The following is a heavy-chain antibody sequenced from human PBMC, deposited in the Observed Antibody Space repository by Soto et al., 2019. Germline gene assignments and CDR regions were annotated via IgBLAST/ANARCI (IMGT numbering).Heavy chain of an antibody. Sequence: ASVKVSCKASGYTFTGYYMHWVRQAPGQGPEWMGWINPNSGGTNYAQKFQGWVTMTRDTSISTAYMELSRLRSDDTAVYYCATGSYYYGSGVYYGMDVWGQGTTVTVSS. V-gene: IGHV1-2*04. J-gene: IGHJ6*02. CDR2: INPNSGGT. CDR3: ATGSYYYGSGVYYGMDV. CDR1: GYTFTGYY. D-gene: IGHD3-10*01.